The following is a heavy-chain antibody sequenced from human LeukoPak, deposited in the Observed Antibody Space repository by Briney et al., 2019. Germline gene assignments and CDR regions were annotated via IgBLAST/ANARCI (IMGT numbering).Heavy chain of an antibody. CDR1: GYTFTSYG. CDR3: ATVPHIVVVPASVWFDP. D-gene: IGHD2-2*01. Sequence: GASVKVSCKASGYTFTSYGISWVRQAPGQGIEWMGWISAYNGNTNYAQKLQGRVTMTTDTSTSTAYMELRSLRSEDTAVYYCATVPHIVVVPASVWFDPWGQGTLVTVSS. V-gene: IGHV1-18*01. J-gene: IGHJ5*02. CDR2: ISAYNGNT.